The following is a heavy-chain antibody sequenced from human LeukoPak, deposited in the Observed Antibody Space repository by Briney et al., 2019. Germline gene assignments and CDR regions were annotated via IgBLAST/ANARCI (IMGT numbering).Heavy chain of an antibody. CDR3: ARDGSGSYRSY. CDR1: GFTVSSNY. CDR2: IYSGGST. V-gene: IGHV3-66*01. J-gene: IGHJ4*02. D-gene: IGHD1-26*01. Sequence: GGSLRLSCAASGFTVSSNYMSWVCQAPGKGLEWVSVIYSGGSTYYADSVKGRFTISRDNSKNTLYLQMNSLRAEDTAVYYCARDGSGSYRSYWGQGTLVTVSS.